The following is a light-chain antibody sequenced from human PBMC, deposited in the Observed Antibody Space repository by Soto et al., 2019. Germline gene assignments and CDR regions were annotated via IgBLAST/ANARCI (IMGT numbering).Light chain of an antibody. Sequence: EIVLTQSPDTLSLSPGERATLSCRASQSVSTNSLAWYQQKRGQAPRPLIYGASSRATGTPDRFSGSGSGTDFTLIISRLEPEDFAVYYCQQRSNWQYTFGQGTKLEIK. J-gene: IGKJ2*01. CDR3: QQRSNWQYT. CDR1: QSVSTNS. V-gene: IGKV3D-20*02. CDR2: GAS.